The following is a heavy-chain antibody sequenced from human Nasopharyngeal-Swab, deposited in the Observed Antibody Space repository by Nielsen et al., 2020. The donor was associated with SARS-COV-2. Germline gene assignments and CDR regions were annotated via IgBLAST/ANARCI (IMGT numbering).Heavy chain of an antibody. D-gene: IGHD4-17*01. CDR3: ARDAPAHYGAFY. J-gene: IGHJ4*02. V-gene: IGHV1-3*01. Sequence: WVRKAPGQRREWMGWINAGNGNTKYSQKFQGRVTITRDTSASTAYMELSSLRSEDTAVYYCARDAPAHYGAFYWGRGTLVTVSS. CDR2: INAGNGNT.